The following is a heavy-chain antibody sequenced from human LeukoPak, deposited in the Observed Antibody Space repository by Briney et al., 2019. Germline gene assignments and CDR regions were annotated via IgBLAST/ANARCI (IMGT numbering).Heavy chain of an antibody. D-gene: IGHD2-15*01. CDR1: GFTFSSYL. CDR2: IKQDGSEK. J-gene: IGHJ4*02. CDR3: ASTQVGDY. V-gene: IGHV3-7*01. Sequence: PGGSLRLSCAASGFTFSSYLMSWVRQAPGKGLEWVANIKQDGSEKYYVDSVKGRFTISRDNAKNSLYLQMNSLRAEDTAVYYCASTQVGDYWGQGTLVTVSS.